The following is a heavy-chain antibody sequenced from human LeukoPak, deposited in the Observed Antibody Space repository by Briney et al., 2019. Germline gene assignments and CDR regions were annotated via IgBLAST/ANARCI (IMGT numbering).Heavy chain of an antibody. D-gene: IGHD5-18*01. CDR3: ARARGYSYGYEVYFDY. CDR2: ISGSGGST. J-gene: IGHJ4*02. V-gene: IGHV3-23*01. Sequence: PGGSLRLSCAASGFTFSNYGMSWVRQAPGKGLEWVSAISGSGGSTYYADSVKGRSTISRDNAKNSLYLQMNSLRAEDTAVYYCARARGYSYGYEVYFDYWGQGTLVTVSS. CDR1: GFTFSNYG.